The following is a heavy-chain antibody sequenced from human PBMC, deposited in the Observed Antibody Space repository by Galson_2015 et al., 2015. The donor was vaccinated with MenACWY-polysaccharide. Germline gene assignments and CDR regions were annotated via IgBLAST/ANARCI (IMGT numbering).Heavy chain of an antibody. CDR3: ARAYCDRITCYGMDV. V-gene: IGHV3-30-3*01. Sequence: SLRLSCAASGFTFNSYAMHWVRQAPGKGLEWLAVISYDETNKYCADSVKGRFTISRDNSKNTLYLQMNSLRAEDTAVFYCARAYCDRITCYGMDVWGQGTTVAVSS. J-gene: IGHJ6*02. CDR1: GFTFNSYA. CDR2: ISYDETNK. D-gene: IGHD2/OR15-2a*01.